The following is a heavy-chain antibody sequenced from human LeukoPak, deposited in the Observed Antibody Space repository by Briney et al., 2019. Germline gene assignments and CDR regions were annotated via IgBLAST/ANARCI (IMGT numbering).Heavy chain of an antibody. V-gene: IGHV4-39*07. Sequence: SETLSLTCTVSGGSISSSSYYWGWIRQPPGKGLEWIGSIYYRGSTYYNPSLKSRVTISVDTSKNQFSLKLSSVTAADTAVYYCARVHDILTGLHYWGQGTLVTVSS. CDR1: GGSISSSSYY. CDR2: IYYRGST. J-gene: IGHJ4*02. CDR3: ARVHDILTGLHY. D-gene: IGHD3-9*01.